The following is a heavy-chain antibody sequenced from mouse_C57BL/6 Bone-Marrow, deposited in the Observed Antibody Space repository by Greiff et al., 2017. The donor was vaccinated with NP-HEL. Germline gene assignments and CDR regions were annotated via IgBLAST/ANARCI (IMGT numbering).Heavy chain of an antibody. D-gene: IGHD2-1*01. J-gene: IGHJ2*01. V-gene: IGHV1-81*01. CDR3: ARLYGNFYFDY. CDR1: GYTFTSYG. Sequence: QVQLQQSGAELARPGASVTLSCKASGYTFTSYGISWVKQRTGQGLEWIGEIYPRSGNTYYNEKFKGKATLTADKSSSTAYMELRSLTSEDSAVYFCARLYGNFYFDYWGQGTTLTVSS. CDR2: IYPRSGNT.